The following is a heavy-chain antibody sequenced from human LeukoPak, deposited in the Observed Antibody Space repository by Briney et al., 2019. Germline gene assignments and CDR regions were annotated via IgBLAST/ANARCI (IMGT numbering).Heavy chain of an antibody. CDR2: IKQDGSEK. Sequence: PGGSLRLSCAASGFTFSDYYMSWIRQAPGKGLEWVANIKQDGSEKYYVDSVKGRFTISRDNAKNSLYLQMNSPRAEDTAVYYCAREGHGDYVDYWGQGTLVTVSS. D-gene: IGHD4-17*01. CDR1: GFTFSDYY. V-gene: IGHV3-7*03. J-gene: IGHJ4*02. CDR3: AREGHGDYVDY.